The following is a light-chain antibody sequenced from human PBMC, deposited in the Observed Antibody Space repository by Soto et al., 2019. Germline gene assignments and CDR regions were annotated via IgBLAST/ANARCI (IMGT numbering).Light chain of an antibody. CDR1: QSVSSDY. J-gene: IGKJ4*01. V-gene: IGKV3-20*01. CDR2: RAS. Sequence: EIVLTQSPGTLSLSLGERATLSCRASQSVSSDYVAWYRQKPGQVPTVLIYRASTRATGIPDRFSGSGSGTDFTLTISRVEPEDFAVYYCQQYGRSPLTFGGGTRVEIK. CDR3: QQYGRSPLT.